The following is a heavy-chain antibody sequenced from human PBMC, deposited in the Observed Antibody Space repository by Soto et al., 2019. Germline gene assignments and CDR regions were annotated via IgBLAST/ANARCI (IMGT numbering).Heavy chain of an antibody. Sequence: QVQLVQSGAEVKKPGSSVKVSCKASGGTFSSYAISWVRQAPGQGLEWMGGIIPIFGTANYAQKFQGRVTITADKSTSRAYMELSSLRSEDTAVYYCAIKRLKSDYSSSAGNYYYYYGMDVWGQGTTVTVSS. CDR2: IIPIFGTA. V-gene: IGHV1-69*06. CDR3: AIKRLKSDYSSSAGNYYYYYGMDV. CDR1: GGTFSSYA. D-gene: IGHD6-6*01. J-gene: IGHJ6*02.